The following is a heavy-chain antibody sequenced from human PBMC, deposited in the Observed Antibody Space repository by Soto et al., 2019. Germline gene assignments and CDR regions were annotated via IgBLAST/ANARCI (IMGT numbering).Heavy chain of an antibody. J-gene: IGHJ6*02. CDR3: ARLGIDPDYYYGMDV. CDR1: GYSFTSYW. D-gene: IGHD1-20*01. CDR2: IDPSDSYT. Sequence: GESLKISCKGSGYSFTSYWISWVRQMPGKGLEWMGRIDPSDSYTNYSPSFQGHVTISADKSISTAYLQWSSLKASDTAMYYCARLGIDPDYYYGMDVWGQGTTVTVSS. V-gene: IGHV5-10-1*01.